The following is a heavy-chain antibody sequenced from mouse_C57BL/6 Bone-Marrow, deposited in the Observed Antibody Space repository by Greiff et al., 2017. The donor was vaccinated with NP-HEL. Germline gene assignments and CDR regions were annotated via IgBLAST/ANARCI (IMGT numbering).Heavy chain of an antibody. V-gene: IGHV1-58*01. CDR1: GYTFTSYG. Sequence: VQLKESGAELVRPGSSVKMSCKTSGYTFTSYGINWVKQRPGQGLEWIGYIYIGNGYTEYNDKFKGKATLTSDTSSSTAYMQLSSLTSEDSAIYFCARGALPFAYWGQGTLVTVSA. D-gene: IGHD6-1*01. CDR2: IYIGNGYT. CDR3: ARGALPFAY. J-gene: IGHJ3*01.